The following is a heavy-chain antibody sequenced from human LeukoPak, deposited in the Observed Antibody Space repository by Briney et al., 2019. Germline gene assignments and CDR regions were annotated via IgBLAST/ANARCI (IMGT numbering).Heavy chain of an antibody. D-gene: IGHD2-2*01. Sequence: ASVKVSCKASGYTFTSYDINWVRQATGQGLEWMGWMNPNSGNTGYAQKFQGRVTITRNTSISTAYMELSSLRSEDTAVYYCARGLRVTRLIVVVPAAPAYYYMDVWGKGTTVTVSS. V-gene: IGHV1-8*03. CDR3: ARGLRVTRLIVVVPAAPAYYYMDV. CDR1: GYTFTSYD. CDR2: MNPNSGNT. J-gene: IGHJ6*03.